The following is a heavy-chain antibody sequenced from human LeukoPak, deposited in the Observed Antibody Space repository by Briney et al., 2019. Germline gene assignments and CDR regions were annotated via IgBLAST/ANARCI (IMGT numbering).Heavy chain of an antibody. V-gene: IGHV4-34*01. CDR2: INHSGST. D-gene: IGHD5-12*01. CDR3: ARGPNGYDSPDY. J-gene: IGHJ4*02. CDR1: GGPFSGYY. Sequence: SETLSLTCAVFGGPFSGYYWSWIRQPPGKGLGWIGRINHSGSTNYNPSLKSRVTISVGTSKNQFSLKVSSVTAADTAVYYCARGPNGYDSPDYWGQGTLVTVSS.